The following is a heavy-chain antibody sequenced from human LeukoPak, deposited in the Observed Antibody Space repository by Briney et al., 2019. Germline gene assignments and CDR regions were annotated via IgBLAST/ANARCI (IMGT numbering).Heavy chain of an antibody. CDR2: INPNSGGT. J-gene: IGHJ4*02. D-gene: IGHD2-15*01. Sequence: ASVKVSCKAAGYTFTGYYMHCMRQAPGQWLEWMGWINPNSGGTNYAQKFQGRVTMTRDTSISTAYMELSRLRSDDTAVYYCPTSAGIRYCSGGSCCLFDYWGQGTLVTVSS. CDR3: PTSAGIRYCSGGSCCLFDY. CDR1: GYTFTGYY. V-gene: IGHV1-2*02.